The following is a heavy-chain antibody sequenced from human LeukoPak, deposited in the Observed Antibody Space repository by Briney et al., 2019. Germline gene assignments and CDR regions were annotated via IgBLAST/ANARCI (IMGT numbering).Heavy chain of an antibody. V-gene: IGHV3-74*01. CDR1: GFTFSNYW. D-gene: IGHD3-10*01. CDR3: AREGYYGSGSPPSLYFDY. CDR2: INSDGSST. J-gene: IGHJ4*02. Sequence: GGSLRLSCAASGFTFSNYWMHWVRQAPGKGLVWVSYINSDGSSTNYADSVKGRFTISRDNSRSTLYLQMNSLRPEDTAIYYCAREGYYGSGSPPSLYFDYWGQGTLVTVSS.